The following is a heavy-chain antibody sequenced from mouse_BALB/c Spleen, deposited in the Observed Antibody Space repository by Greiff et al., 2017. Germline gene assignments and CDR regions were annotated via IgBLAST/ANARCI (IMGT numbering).Heavy chain of an antibody. CDR3: ADMITTGPFAY. CDR2: IDPANGNT. Sequence: VQLQQSGAELVKPGASVKLSCTASGFNIKDTYMHWVKQRPEQGLEWIGRIDPANGNTKYDPKFQGKATITADTSSNTAYLQLSSLTSEDTAVYYCADMITTGPFAYWGQGTLVTVSA. V-gene: IGHV14-3*02. D-gene: IGHD2-4*01. CDR1: GFNIKDTY. J-gene: IGHJ3*01.